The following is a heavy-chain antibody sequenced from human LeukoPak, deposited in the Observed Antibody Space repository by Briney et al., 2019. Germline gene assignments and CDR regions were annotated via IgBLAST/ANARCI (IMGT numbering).Heavy chain of an antibody. Sequence: GGSLRLSCATSGFMFSSYEMNWVGQAPGRGLEWLSYISSSGSPIYYADSVKGRFTISRDNAKNSLYLQINSLRAEDTAVYYCARSWKAGGWGQGTLVTVS. CDR3: ARSWKAGG. CDR1: GFMFSSYE. D-gene: IGHD1-1*01. CDR2: ISSSGSPI. V-gene: IGHV3-48*03. J-gene: IGHJ4*02.